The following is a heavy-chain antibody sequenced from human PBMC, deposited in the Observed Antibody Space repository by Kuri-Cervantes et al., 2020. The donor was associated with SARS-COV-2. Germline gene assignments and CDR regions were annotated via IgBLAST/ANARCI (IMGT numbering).Heavy chain of an antibody. CDR3: AITLAGVGATTLED. Sequence: GGSLRLSCKGSGYSFTSYWIGWVHQMPGKGLEWMGIIYPGDSDTRYSPSFQGQVTISADKSISTAYLQWSSLKASDTAMYYCAITLAGVGATTLEDWGQGTLVTVSS. J-gene: IGHJ4*02. D-gene: IGHD1-26*01. V-gene: IGHV5-51*07. CDR2: IYPGDSDT. CDR1: GYSFTSYW.